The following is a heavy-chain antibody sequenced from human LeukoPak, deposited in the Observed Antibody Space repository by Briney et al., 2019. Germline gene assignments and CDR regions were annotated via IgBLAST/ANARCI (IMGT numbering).Heavy chain of an antibody. CDR3: SIRRNWYFDL. CDR2: IYSSGST. D-gene: IGHD2-21*01. CDR1: GGSINSYY. V-gene: IGHV4-59*01. J-gene: IGHJ2*01. Sequence: SETLSLTCTVSGGSINSYYWSWIRQSPGKGLEWIGCIYSSGSTNYNSSLMSRLTISVDTAKNQFSLKLSSVTAADTAVYYCSIRRNWYFDLWGRGTLVTVSS.